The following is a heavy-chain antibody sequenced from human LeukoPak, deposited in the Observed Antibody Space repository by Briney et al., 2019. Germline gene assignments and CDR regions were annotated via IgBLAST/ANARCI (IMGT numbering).Heavy chain of an antibody. J-gene: IGHJ4*02. CDR2: ISYDGSNK. D-gene: IGHD6-19*01. Sequence: GGSLRLSCAASGFTFSSYGMHWVRQAPGKGLEWVAVISYDGSNKYYADSVKGRFTISRDNSKNTLYLQMNSLRAEDTAVYYCAKGGWPYYFDYWGQGTLVTVSS. V-gene: IGHV3-30*18. CDR1: GFTFSSYG. CDR3: AKGGWPYYFDY.